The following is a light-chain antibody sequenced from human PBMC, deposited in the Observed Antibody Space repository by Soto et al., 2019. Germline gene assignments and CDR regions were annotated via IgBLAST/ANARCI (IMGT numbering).Light chain of an antibody. J-gene: IGKJ5*01. Sequence: DIQMTQYPSSVSASVGDRVTITCRASQGVSTWLAWYQQKPGKAPNLLIYDASSLESGVPSRFSGSGSGTEFTLTISSLQPEDFATYYCQQLNSYPTFGQGTRLEIK. V-gene: IGKV1-12*01. CDR3: QQLNSYPT. CDR1: QGVSTW. CDR2: DAS.